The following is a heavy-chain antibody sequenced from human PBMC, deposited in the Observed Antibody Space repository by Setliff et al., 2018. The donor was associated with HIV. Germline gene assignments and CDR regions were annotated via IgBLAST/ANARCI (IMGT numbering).Heavy chain of an antibody. CDR1: GFTFSSFA. Sequence: PGGSLRLSCAASGFTFSSFAMHWVRQAPGKWLEWVAIMSYDGNYKYYADSVKGRFSISRDNSKNTLYLQMNSLRLEDTALYYCARDEGTTVGNWIDDFWGQGTMVTVS. J-gene: IGHJ4*02. V-gene: IGHV3-30*04. CDR3: ARDEGTTVGNWIDDF. D-gene: IGHD4-17*01. CDR2: MSYDGNYK.